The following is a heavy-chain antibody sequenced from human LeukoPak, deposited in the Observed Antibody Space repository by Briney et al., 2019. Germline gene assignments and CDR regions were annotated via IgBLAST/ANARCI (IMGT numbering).Heavy chain of an antibody. J-gene: IGHJ6*04. CDR1: GGSISSGGYS. CDR2: IYHSGST. V-gene: IGHV4-30-2*01. D-gene: IGHD3-9*01. Sequence: PSQTLSLTCAVSGGSISSGGYSWRWIRQPPGKGLEWIGYIYHSGSTYYNPSLKSRVTISVDRSKNQFSLKLSSVTAADTAVYYCARNHLTGYFYYGMDVRGKGTTVTVSS. CDR3: ARNHLTGYFYYGMDV.